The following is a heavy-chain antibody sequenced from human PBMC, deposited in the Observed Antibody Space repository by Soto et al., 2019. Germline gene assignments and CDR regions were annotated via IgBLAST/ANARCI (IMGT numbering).Heavy chain of an antibody. CDR1: GSSMSGFY. V-gene: IGHV4-38-2*02. J-gene: IGHJ6*02. Sequence: SETLSLTCAVSGSSMSGFYWDWVRQPPGKGLEWIGSIFHSGNSYYNPSLKSRVILSVDTSKNQFSLNLTAAIAADTAVYYCEREDDGMDVWGQGTPVTVSS. CDR2: IFHSGNS. CDR3: EREDDGMDV.